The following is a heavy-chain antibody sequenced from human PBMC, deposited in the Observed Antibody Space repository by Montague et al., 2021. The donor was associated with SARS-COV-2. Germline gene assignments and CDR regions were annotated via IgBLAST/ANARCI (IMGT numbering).Heavy chain of an antibody. CDR3: ARAHASPPPRLFDF. V-gene: IGHV4-61*01. Sequence: SQTLSLTCSMSGDSVSSGNYYWSWIRQPPGKVREWIGSINYSGRTNYNPLLKSRVSMSLDASKNQLSLRLTSVAAADTAVYYCARAHASPPPRLFDFWGQGTLVTVSS. CDR1: GDSVSSGNYY. J-gene: IGHJ4*02. CDR2: INYSGRT.